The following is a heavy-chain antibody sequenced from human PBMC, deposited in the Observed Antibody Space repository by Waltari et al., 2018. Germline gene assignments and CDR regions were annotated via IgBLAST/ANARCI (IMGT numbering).Heavy chain of an antibody. CDR3: ARRAVAAKYYFDY. D-gene: IGHD6-19*01. Sequence: QVQLVQSGAEVKKPGSSVKVSCKASGGTFSSYAISWVRQAPGQRLEWMGWINAGNGNTKYSQKFQGRVTITRDTSASTAYMELSSLRSEDTAVYYCARRAVAAKYYFDYWGQGTLVTVSS. V-gene: IGHV1-3*01. CDR2: INAGNGNT. CDR1: GGTFSSYA. J-gene: IGHJ4*02.